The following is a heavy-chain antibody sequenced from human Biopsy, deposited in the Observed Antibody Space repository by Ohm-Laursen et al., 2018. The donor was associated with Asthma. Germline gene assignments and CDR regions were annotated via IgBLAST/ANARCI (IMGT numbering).Heavy chain of an antibody. V-gene: IGHV3-30*18. CDR1: GFAFDSYA. CDR3: AKRRGYSGHDNDY. CDR2: ISYDGNHK. D-gene: IGHD5-12*01. J-gene: IGHJ4*02. Sequence: SLRLSCSASGFAFDSYAMYWVRQAPPHGLEWVAVISYDGNHKFYEDSVKGRFTISRDNSKNTLYLQMNSLRTEDTAVYYCAKRRGYSGHDNDYWGQGTLVIVSS.